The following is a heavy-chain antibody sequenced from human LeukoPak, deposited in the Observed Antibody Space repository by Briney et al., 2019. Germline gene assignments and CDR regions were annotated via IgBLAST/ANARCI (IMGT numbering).Heavy chain of an antibody. Sequence: PSETLSLTCAVYGGSFSGYYWSWIRQPPGKGLAWIGEINHSGSTNYNPSLKSRVTISVDTTKNQFSLKLSSVTAADTAVYYCARDYYDSSGYYYGFDYWGQGTLVTVSS. CDR1: GGSFSGYY. V-gene: IGHV4-34*01. CDR3: ARDYYDSSGYYYGFDY. J-gene: IGHJ4*02. D-gene: IGHD3-22*01. CDR2: INHSGST.